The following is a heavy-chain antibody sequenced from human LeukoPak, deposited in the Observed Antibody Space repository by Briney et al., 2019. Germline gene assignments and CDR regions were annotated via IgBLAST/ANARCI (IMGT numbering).Heavy chain of an antibody. Sequence: PSETLSLTCTVSGGSISSGSYYWSWIRQPAGKGLEWIGRIYTSGSTNYNPSLKSRVTISVDTSKNQFSLKLSSVTAADTAVYYCARDLSSGYDYWGQGTLVTVS. CDR2: IYTSGST. CDR1: GGSISSGSYY. CDR3: ARDLSSGYDY. D-gene: IGHD3-22*01. J-gene: IGHJ4*02. V-gene: IGHV4-61*02.